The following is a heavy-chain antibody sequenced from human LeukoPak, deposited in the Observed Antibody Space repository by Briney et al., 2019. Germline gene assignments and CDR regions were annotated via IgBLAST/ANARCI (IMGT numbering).Heavy chain of an antibody. CDR1: GGSISSGDYY. J-gene: IGHJ4*02. CDR2: IYYSGST. D-gene: IGHD2-15*01. V-gene: IGHV4-30-4*01. CDR3: ARASEGWYHRG. Sequence: SETLSLTCPVSGGSISSGDYYWSWIRQPPGKGLEWIGYIYYSGSTYYNPSLKSRVTISVDTSKNQFSLKLSSVTAADTAVYYCARASEGWYHRGWGQGTLVTVSS.